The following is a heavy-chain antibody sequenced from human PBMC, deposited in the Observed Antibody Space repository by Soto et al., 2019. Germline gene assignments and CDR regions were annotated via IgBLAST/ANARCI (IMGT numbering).Heavy chain of an antibody. CDR2: IYYSGST. CDR3: ARVGKQGYNWNPGDWFDP. D-gene: IGHD1-20*01. Sequence: QVQLQESRPGLVKPSQTLSLTCTVSGGSISSGGYYWSWIGQHPGKGLEWIGYIYYSGSTHYNPSLKSRVTISVDTSKNQFSLKLSSVTAADTAVYYCARVGKQGYNWNPGDWFDPWGQGTLVTVSS. J-gene: IGHJ5*02. CDR1: GGSISSGGYY. V-gene: IGHV4-31*03.